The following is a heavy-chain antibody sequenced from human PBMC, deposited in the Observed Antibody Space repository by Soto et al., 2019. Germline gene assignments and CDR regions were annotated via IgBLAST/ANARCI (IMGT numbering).Heavy chain of an antibody. CDR2: ISGSGGST. Sequence: PGGFLRLSCAASGFTFSSYAMSWVRQAPGKGLEWVSAISGSGGSTYYADSVKGRFTISRDNSKNTLYLQMNSLRAEDTAVYYCAKGHVLRFLEWLTPLPHWNDLWGQGTLVTVSS. CDR1: GFTFSSYA. D-gene: IGHD3-3*01. V-gene: IGHV3-23*01. J-gene: IGHJ5*02. CDR3: AKGHVLRFLEWLTPLPHWNDL.